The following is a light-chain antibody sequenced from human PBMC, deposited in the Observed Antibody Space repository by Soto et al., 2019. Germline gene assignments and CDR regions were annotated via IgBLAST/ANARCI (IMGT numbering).Light chain of an antibody. J-gene: IGLJ1*01. CDR1: SSDVGGYNY. CDR3: SSYTSSNTYV. V-gene: IGLV2-14*01. CDR2: DVS. Sequence: QSVLTQPASVSGSPGQSITISCTGTSSDVGGYNYVSWYQQNPGKAPKLMIYDVSNRPSGVSNRFSGSKSGNTASLPISGLQAEDEADYYCSSYTSSNTYVFGTGTKVTVL.